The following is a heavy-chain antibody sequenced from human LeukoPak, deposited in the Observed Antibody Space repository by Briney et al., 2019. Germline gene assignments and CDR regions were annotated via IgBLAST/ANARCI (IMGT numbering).Heavy chain of an antibody. CDR1: GFTFSSYS. D-gene: IGHD2-2*01. J-gene: IGHJ6*02. Sequence: GGSLRLSCAASGFTFSSYSMNWVRQAPGKGLEWVSSISSGSSYIYYADSVKGRFTISRDNAKNSLYLQMNSLRAEDTAVYYCARDAFHCSSTSCYVIYYYYGMDVWGQGTTVTVSS. CDR2: ISSGSSYI. V-gene: IGHV3-21*01. CDR3: ARDAFHCSSTSCYVIYYYYGMDV.